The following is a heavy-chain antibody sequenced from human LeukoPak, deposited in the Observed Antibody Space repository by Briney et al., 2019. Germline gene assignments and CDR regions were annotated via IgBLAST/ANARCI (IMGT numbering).Heavy chain of an antibody. CDR3: ARYGGSGTYYFDY. D-gene: IGHD3-10*01. Sequence: SETLSLTCTVSGGSISGYYWSWIRQPPGKGLEWIGHIYYSGSTYYNPSLKSRVTISVDTSKNQFSLKLSSVTAADTAVYYCARYGGSGTYYFDYWGQGTLVTVSS. CDR1: GGSISGYY. V-gene: IGHV4-59*04. CDR2: IYYSGST. J-gene: IGHJ4*02.